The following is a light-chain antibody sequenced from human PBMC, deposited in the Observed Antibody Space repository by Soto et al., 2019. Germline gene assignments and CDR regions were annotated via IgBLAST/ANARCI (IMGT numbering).Light chain of an antibody. V-gene: IGLV2-23*02. CDR3: SSYSGASASSASYV. Sequence: QSVLTQPASVSGSPGQSITISCTGTSSEVGAFNLVSWYQQHPGKAHKLLIFEVSKRPTGVSIRFSGSKSGNAASLTISGLQAEDDADYFCSSYSGASASSASYVFATGTKVTVL. CDR1: SSEVGAFNL. CDR2: EVS. J-gene: IGLJ1*01.